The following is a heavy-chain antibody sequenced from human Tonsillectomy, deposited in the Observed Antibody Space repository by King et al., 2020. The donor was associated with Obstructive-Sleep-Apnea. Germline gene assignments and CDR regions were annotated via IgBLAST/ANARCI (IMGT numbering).Heavy chain of an antibody. Sequence: VQLVESGGGLVKPGGSLRLSCAASGFTFSNARMSWVRQAPGKGLEWVGRIRCKTAGGTADYPAPVEGRFTISRDDSNDTLYLQMNSLKTEDTALYYCRTGSSEGDFWGQGTLVTVSS. CDR1: GFTFSNAR. J-gene: IGHJ4*02. V-gene: IGHV3-15*01. CDR2: IRCKTAGGTA. CDR3: RTGSSEGDF.